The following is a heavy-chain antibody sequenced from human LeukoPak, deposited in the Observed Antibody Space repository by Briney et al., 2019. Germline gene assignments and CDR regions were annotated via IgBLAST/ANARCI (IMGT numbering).Heavy chain of an antibody. Sequence: GGSLRLSCAASGFTFSSYWMSWVRQAPGKGLEWVANIKQDGSEKYYVDSVKGRFTISRDISKNTLYLEMNSLRADDTAVYYCARVTGPSSREWPYFDSWGLGTLVTVSS. V-gene: IGHV3-7*03. D-gene: IGHD3-3*01. CDR2: IKQDGSEK. CDR3: ARVTGPSSREWPYFDS. J-gene: IGHJ4*02. CDR1: GFTFSSYW.